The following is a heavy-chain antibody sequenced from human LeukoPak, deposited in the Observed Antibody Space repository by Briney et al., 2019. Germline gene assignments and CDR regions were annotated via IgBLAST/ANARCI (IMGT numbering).Heavy chain of an antibody. CDR3: ARESSGWYYHY. CDR1: GYTFTGYY. D-gene: IGHD6-19*01. V-gene: IGHV1-2*06. Sequence: ASVKVSCKASGYTFTGYYMHWVRQAPGQGLEWMGRINPNSGGTNYAQKFQGRVTITRDTSISTAYMELSRLRSDDTAVYYCARESSGWYYHYWGQGTLVTVSS. CDR2: INPNSGGT. J-gene: IGHJ4*02.